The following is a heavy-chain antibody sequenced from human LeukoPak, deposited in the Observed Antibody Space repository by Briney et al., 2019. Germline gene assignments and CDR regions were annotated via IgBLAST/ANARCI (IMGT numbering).Heavy chain of an antibody. CDR2: IYYSGST. CDR1: GGSISSSSYY. Sequence: SETLSLTCTVSGGSISSSSYYWGWIRQPPGKGLEWIGSIYYSGSTYYNPSLKSRITISVDTSKNQFSLKLSSVTAADTAVYYCARLAAFDIWGQGTMVTVSS. V-gene: IGHV4-39*01. J-gene: IGHJ3*02. CDR3: ARLAAFDI.